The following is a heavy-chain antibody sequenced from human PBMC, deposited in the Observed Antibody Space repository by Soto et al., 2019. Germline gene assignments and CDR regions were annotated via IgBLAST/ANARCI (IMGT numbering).Heavy chain of an antibody. CDR1: GYTFTGYY. CDR3: ARDTNYDSSGYSTGFDY. D-gene: IGHD3-22*01. Sequence: ASVKVSCKASGYTFTGYYMHWVRQAPGQGLEWMGWINPNSGGTNYAQKFQGWVTMTRDTSISTAYMELNRLRSDDTAVYYCARDTNYDSSGYSTGFDYWGQGTLVTVSS. J-gene: IGHJ4*02. CDR2: INPNSGGT. V-gene: IGHV1-2*04.